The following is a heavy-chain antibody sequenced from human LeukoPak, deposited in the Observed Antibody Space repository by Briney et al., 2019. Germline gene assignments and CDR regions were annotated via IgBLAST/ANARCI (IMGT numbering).Heavy chain of an antibody. CDR1: GFSFSSYG. V-gene: IGHV3-30*03. CDR3: ARANYYDSSGYSRGAFDI. D-gene: IGHD3-22*01. J-gene: IGHJ3*02. Sequence: PGGSLRLSCVASGFSFSSYGIHWVRQAPGKGLEWVSFISSDGRTTYYADSVKGRFTISRDNSKTTVYLKMNSLRAEDTAVYYCARANYYDSSGYSRGAFDIWGQGTMVTVSS. CDR2: ISSDGRTT.